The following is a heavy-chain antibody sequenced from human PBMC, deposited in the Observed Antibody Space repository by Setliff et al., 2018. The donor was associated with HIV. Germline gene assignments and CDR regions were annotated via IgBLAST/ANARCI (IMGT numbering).Heavy chain of an antibody. CDR3: TRIRAMVRGVTSYDAFDI. CDR2: MNPNSGNS. V-gene: IGHV1-8*01. J-gene: IGHJ3*02. CDR1: GYTFTSFD. Sequence: ASVKVSCKASGYTFTSFDINWVRQATGQGLEWMGWMNPNSGNSGFAQKFQGRVTMTRNSSISTAYMELSSLRFDDKAVYYCTRIRAMVRGVTSYDAFDIWGQGTKVTVSS. D-gene: IGHD3-10*01.